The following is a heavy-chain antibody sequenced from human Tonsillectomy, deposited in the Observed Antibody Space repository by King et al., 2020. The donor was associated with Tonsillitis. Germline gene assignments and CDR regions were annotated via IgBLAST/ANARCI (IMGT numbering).Heavy chain of an antibody. CDR3: VAERDYSDPNYFDP. Sequence: VQLQQSGPGLVQPSGTLSLTCDVSGDSLTSRFWWTWVRQPPGKGLEWIGQIHYVGITNYNPSLRSRVTISLDNSKNQLSLMLNSATVADTAVYYCVAERDYSDPNYFDPWGQGTLVTVSS. CDR1: GDSLTSRFW. V-gene: IGHV4-4*02. J-gene: IGHJ5*02. D-gene: IGHD4-17*01. CDR2: IHYVGIT.